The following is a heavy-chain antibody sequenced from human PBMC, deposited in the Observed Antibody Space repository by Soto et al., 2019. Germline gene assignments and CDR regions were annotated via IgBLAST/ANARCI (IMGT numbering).Heavy chain of an antibody. V-gene: IGHV1-69*06. Sequence: QVQLVQSGAEVKNPGSSVKVSCKTSGGTFNSYLIDWVRQAPGQGLEWMGGIIPAFGTAKYAQKFQGRVTITAAKSTTTAYMELRTLTSEETAVYYGARRLDQPPLGLYFDTGGQVTLVTVSS. CDR2: IIPAFGTA. CDR3: ARRLDQPPLGLYFDT. CDR1: GGTFNSYL. D-gene: IGHD3-16*01. J-gene: IGHJ4*02.